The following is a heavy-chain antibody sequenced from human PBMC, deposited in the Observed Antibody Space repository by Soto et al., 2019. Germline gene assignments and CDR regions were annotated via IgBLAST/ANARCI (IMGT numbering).Heavy chain of an antibody. V-gene: IGHV3-33*01. Sequence: QVHLVESGGGVVQPGRSLRLSCAASGFIFSNYAMHWVRQAPGRGLEWVAVIWYDKSNRYYADSVRGRFTVSRDNSNNTVFLQMDSLRAEDTALYYCARDHEEGDGDNYIISWGQGTLVTVSS. D-gene: IGHD1-1*01. CDR3: ARDHEEGDGDNYIIS. CDR2: IWYDKSNR. J-gene: IGHJ5*02. CDR1: GFIFSNYA.